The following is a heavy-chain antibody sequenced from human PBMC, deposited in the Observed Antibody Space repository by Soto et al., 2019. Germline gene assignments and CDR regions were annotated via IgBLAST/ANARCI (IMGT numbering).Heavy chain of an antibody. J-gene: IGHJ6*02. CDR2: ISGKNGNT. D-gene: IGHD2-2*01. V-gene: IGHV1-18*04. CDR1: GYTFIGHG. CDR3: ARVSSSIVVVPDYGMDV. Sequence: ASVKVSCKASGYTFIGHGISWVRQAPGQGLEWMGWISGKNGNTNYAQKFQGRVTLTTDTSTSTAYLELRSLRSDDTAVYYCARVSSSIVVVPDYGMDVWGQGTTVTVSS.